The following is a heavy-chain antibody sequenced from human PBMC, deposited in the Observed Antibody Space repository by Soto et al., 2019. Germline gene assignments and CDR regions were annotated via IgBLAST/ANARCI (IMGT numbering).Heavy chain of an antibody. D-gene: IGHD1-26*01. CDR1: GFTFSSYA. CDR3: AKRGSGSQFDY. Sequence: EVQLLESGGGLVQPGGSLRLSCAASGFTFSSYAMSWVRQAPGKGLERVSVISGSGGSTYYADSVKGRFAISRDNSKNTLYLQMNSLRAEDTAVYYCAKRGSGSQFDYWGQGTLVTVSS. CDR2: ISGSGGST. V-gene: IGHV3-23*01. J-gene: IGHJ4*02.